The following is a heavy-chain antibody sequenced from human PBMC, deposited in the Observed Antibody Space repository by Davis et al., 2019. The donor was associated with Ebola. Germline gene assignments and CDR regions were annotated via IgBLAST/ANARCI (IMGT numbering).Heavy chain of an antibody. Sequence: PGGSLRLSCAASGFTFSSYAMHWVRQAPGKGLEWVAVISYDGSNKYYADSVKGRFTISRDNSKNTLYLQMNSLRAEDTAVYYCRYRFPPPQSYYYMDVWGKGTTVTVSS. J-gene: IGHJ6*03. CDR3: RYRFPPPQSYYYMDV. V-gene: IGHV3-30-3*01. CDR1: GFTFSSYA. D-gene: IGHD1-1*01. CDR2: ISYDGSNK.